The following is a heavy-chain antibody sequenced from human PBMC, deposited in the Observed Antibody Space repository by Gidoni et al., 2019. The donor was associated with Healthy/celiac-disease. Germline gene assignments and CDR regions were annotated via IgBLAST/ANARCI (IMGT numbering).Heavy chain of an antibody. CDR1: GFPFSSYS. J-gene: IGHJ4*02. D-gene: IGHD4-17*01. CDR3: ARDLDGDSHS. V-gene: IGHV3-21*01. Sequence: EVQLVEYAGGLVKPGGSLRLHCAASGFPFSSYSMNWVRQAPGKGLEGVSAISRSSSYIYYADSVKGRFTISRDNAKNSLYLRMNSLRAEDTAVYYCARDLDGDSHSWGQGTLVTVSS. CDR2: ISRSSSYI.